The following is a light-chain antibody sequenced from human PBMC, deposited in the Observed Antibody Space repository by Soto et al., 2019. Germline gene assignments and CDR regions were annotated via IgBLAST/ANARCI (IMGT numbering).Light chain of an antibody. CDR3: QQYNSWPPWT. V-gene: IGKV3-15*01. Sequence: EIVMTQSPATLSVSPGERATLSCRASQSVSSNLAWYQQKPGQAPRLLIYGASTRATGMPVRFSGSGSGTEFTLTISSLQSEDFAVYYCQQYNSWPPWTFGQGTKVEIK. CDR1: QSVSSN. J-gene: IGKJ1*01. CDR2: GAS.